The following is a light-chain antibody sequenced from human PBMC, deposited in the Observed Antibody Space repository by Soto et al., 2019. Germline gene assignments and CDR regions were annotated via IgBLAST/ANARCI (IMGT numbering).Light chain of an antibody. Sequence: QSALTQPPSASGTPGQGVTISCSGSSSNLGDNTVNWYQQLPGTAPKLLIYRNNRRPSEVPDRFSGSKSGTSASLAISGLQSDDEADYYCATWDDSLNGPVFGGGTKLTVL. V-gene: IGLV1-44*01. CDR1: SSNLGDNT. J-gene: IGLJ3*02. CDR2: RNN. CDR3: ATWDDSLNGPV.